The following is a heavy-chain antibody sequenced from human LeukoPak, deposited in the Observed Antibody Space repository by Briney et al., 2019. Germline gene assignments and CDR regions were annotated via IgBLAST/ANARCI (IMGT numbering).Heavy chain of an antibody. CDR1: GYTFTSYG. V-gene: IGHV1-18*01. D-gene: IGHD3-10*01. CDR2: ISAYNGNT. J-gene: IGHJ2*01. Sequence: ASVKVSCKASGYTFTSYGISWVRQAPGQGLEWMGWISAYNGNTNYARKLQGRVTMTTDTSTSTAYLELRSLRSDDTAVYYCARDFALGETRYFDLWGRGTLVTVSS. CDR3: ARDFALGETRYFDL.